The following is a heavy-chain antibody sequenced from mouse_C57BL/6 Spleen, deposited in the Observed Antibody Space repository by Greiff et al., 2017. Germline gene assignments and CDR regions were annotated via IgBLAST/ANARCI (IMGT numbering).Heavy chain of an antibody. J-gene: IGHJ2*01. CDR1: GYSITSGYY. CDR2: ISYDGSN. CDR3: ARDKLSLDY. Sequence: EVQVVESGPGLVKPSQSLSLTCSVTGYSITSGYYWNWIRQFPGNKLEWMGYISYDGSNNYNPSLKNRISITRDTSKNQFFLKVNSVTTEDTATYYCARDKLSLDYWGQGTTLTVSS. D-gene: IGHD1-1*02. V-gene: IGHV3-6*01.